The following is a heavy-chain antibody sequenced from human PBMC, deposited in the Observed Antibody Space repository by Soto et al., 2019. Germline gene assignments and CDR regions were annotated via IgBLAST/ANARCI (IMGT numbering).Heavy chain of an antibody. CDR1: GFTFSSYA. Sequence: VGSLRLSCAASGFTFSSYAMSWVRQAPGKGLEWVSAISGSGGSTYYADSVKGRFTISRDSSKNTLYLQMNSLRAEDTAVYYCAKDTSSEGWFDPWGQGTLVTVSS. D-gene: IGHD6-6*01. CDR2: ISGSGGST. V-gene: IGHV3-23*01. CDR3: AKDTSSEGWFDP. J-gene: IGHJ5*02.